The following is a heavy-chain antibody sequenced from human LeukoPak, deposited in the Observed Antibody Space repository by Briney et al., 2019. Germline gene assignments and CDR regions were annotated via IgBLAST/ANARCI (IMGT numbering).Heavy chain of an antibody. CDR3: ARENRGYSYGSIDY. CDR2: INPNSGGR. Sequence: GASVKVSCKASRYTFTGYYMHWVRQAPGQGLEWMGRINPNSGGRNYAQKFQGRVTMTRDTSISTAYMELSRLRSDDTAVYYCARENRGYSYGSIDYWGQGTLVTVSS. CDR1: RYTFTGYY. J-gene: IGHJ4*02. D-gene: IGHD5-18*01. V-gene: IGHV1-2*06.